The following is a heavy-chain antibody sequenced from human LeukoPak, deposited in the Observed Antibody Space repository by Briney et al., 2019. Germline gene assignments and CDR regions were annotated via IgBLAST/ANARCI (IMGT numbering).Heavy chain of an antibody. D-gene: IGHD5-18*01. Sequence: SETLSLTCTVSGGSISRYYWSWVRQPPGKGVECSGYIYYSGNTKYNPYLKSGDTISLEKTKKKCSLRRSCVTTADTAGYYCARGGYIYDNTPYFDYCGQGALVTVSS. J-gene: IGHJ4*02. V-gene: IGHV4-59*01. CDR1: GGSISRYY. CDR3: ARGGYIYDNTPYFDY. CDR2: IYYSGNT.